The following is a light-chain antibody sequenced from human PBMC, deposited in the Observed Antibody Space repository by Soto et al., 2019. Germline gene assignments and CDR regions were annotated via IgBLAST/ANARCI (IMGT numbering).Light chain of an antibody. CDR2: EVS. CDR1: QSLLLSDGKTY. V-gene: IGKV2D-29*01. J-gene: IGKJ1*01. CDR3: MQTIQVPWT. Sequence: DIVMTQTPLSLSVTPGQPASISCQSSQSLLLSDGKTYLYWYLQKPGQPTHLLIYEVSNRFSGVTDRLSGCGSETDFTLNISRVEAEDVGVYYCMQTIQVPWTFGQGTKVEIK.